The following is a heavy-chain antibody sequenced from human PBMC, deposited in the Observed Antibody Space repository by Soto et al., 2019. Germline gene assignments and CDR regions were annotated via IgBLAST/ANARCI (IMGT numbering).Heavy chain of an antibody. CDR1: GFTFGGSA. V-gene: IGHV3-73*01. J-gene: IGHJ5*02. D-gene: IGHD3-22*01. CDR3: TRPHSSGSWFDP. Sequence: GGSLRLSCVASGFTFGGSAMHWVRQASGKGLEWVGRIRSKANSYATAYAASVKGRFTISRDDSKNTAYLQMNSLKTEDTAVYYCTRPHSSGSWFDPWGQGTLVTVSS. CDR2: IRSKANSYAT.